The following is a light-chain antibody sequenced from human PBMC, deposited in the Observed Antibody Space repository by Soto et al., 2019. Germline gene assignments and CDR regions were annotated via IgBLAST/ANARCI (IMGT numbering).Light chain of an antibody. CDR1: QSVSSN. CDR2: GAS. V-gene: IGKV3-15*01. Sequence: EIVMTQSPATLSVSPGERATLSCRASQSVSSNLAWYQQKPGQAPRLLIYGASTRATGIPARFSGSGSGTDLPLSISRLHSEDFAVCFCLQYNNWPSTFGPGNKVDI. J-gene: IGKJ3*01. CDR3: LQYNNWPST.